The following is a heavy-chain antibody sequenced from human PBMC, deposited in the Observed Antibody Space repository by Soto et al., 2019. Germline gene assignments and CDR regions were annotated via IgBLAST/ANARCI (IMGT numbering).Heavy chain of an antibody. J-gene: IGHJ4*02. D-gene: IGHD2-8*02. Sequence: GGSLRLSCAASGFTFSSYAMHWVRQAPGKGLEWVAVISYDGSNKYYADSVKGRFTISRDNSKNTPYLQMNSLRAEDTAVYYCARDSGLLGPVLDYWGQGTLVTVSS. CDR2: ISYDGSNK. V-gene: IGHV3-30-3*01. CDR1: GFTFSSYA. CDR3: ARDSGLLGPVLDY.